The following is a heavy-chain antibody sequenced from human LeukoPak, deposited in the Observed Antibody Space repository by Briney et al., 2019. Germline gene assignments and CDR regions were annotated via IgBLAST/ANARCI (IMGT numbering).Heavy chain of an antibody. Sequence: ASVKVSCKASGYAFTTYDITWVRQAAGHGLEWMGWMNPNSGHAGHAQKFEARVTMTRDTSMSTAYMELSGLTSEDTAIYYCARGPALHSKWVGGRWFDPWGQGTLVTVAS. CDR1: GYAFTTYD. J-gene: IGHJ5*02. V-gene: IGHV1-8*01. CDR2: MNPNSGHA. CDR3: ARGPALHSKWVGGRWFDP. D-gene: IGHD6-19*01.